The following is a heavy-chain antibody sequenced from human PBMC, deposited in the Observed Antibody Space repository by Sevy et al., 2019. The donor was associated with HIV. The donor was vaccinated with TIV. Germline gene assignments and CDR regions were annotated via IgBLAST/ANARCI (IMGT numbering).Heavy chain of an antibody. V-gene: IGHV1-18*01. Sequence: ASVKVSCKASGYTFSSYGISWVRQAPGQGLEWMGWISGYNGNTNFAQKLQGRVTMTTDTSTSTAYMEVRSLRSDDAAVYYCARGGYLNWFDPWGQGTLVTVSS. CDR3: ARGGYLNWFDP. J-gene: IGHJ5*02. D-gene: IGHD1-1*01. CDR1: GYTFSSYG. CDR2: ISGYNGNT.